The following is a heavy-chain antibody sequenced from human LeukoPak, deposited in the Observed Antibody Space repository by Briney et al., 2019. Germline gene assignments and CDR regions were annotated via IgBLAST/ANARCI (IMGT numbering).Heavy chain of an antibody. Sequence: KPGGSLRLSCAASGFTFSSYSMNWVRQAPGKGLEWVSYISSSSSTIYYADSVRGRFTISRDNAKNSLYLQMNSLRAEDTAVYYCARDQDTAMVLEAFDIWGQGTMVTVSS. V-gene: IGHV3-48*01. D-gene: IGHD5-18*01. J-gene: IGHJ3*02. CDR1: GFTFSSYS. CDR2: ISSSSSTI. CDR3: ARDQDTAMVLEAFDI.